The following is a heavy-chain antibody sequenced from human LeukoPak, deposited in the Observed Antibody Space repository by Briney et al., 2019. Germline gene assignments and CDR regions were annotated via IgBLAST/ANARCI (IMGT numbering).Heavy chain of an antibody. D-gene: IGHD1-26*01. J-gene: IGHJ4*02. CDR3: AVLGELQGGFDY. V-gene: IGHV1-69*13. CDR2: IIPIFGTA. CDR1: GGTFSNYA. Sequence: GASVKVSCKASGGTFSNYAINWVRQAPGQGLEWMGGIIPIFGTANYAQKFQGRVTITADESTSTAYMELSSLRSEDTAVFYCAVLGELQGGFDYWGQGPLVTVSS.